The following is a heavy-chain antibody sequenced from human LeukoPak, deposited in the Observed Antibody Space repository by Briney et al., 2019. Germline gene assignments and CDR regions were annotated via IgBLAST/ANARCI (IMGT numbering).Heavy chain of an antibody. CDR1: GGTFSSYA. D-gene: IGHD6-13*01. J-gene: IGHJ6*03. CDR2: IIAIFGTA. CDR3: ARGEAALISGGYYYYMDV. V-gene: IGHV1-69*06. Sequence: ASVKVSCKAYGGTFSSYAISWVRQAPGQGLEWMGGIIAIFGTANYAQKFQGRVTITADKSTSTAYMELSSLRSEDTAVYYCARGEAALISGGYYYYMDVWGKGTTVTVSS.